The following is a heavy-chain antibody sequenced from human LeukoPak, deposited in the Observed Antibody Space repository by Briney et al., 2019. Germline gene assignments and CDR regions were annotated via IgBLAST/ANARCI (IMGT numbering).Heavy chain of an antibody. CDR2: ISGSGGST. CDR1: GFIFSNSA. D-gene: IGHD1-26*01. Sequence: GGSLRLSCAASGFIFSNSAMTWVRQAPGKGLEWVSGISGSGGSTYYADSVRGRFTISRDNSKNTVYLQMDSLRAEDTALFYCAKPDMGYWAVHSWGQGTLVTVSS. J-gene: IGHJ4*02. V-gene: IGHV3-23*01. CDR3: AKPDMGYWAVHS.